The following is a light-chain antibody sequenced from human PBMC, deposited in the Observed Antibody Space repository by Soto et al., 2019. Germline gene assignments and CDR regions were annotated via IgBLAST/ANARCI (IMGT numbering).Light chain of an antibody. CDR1: QSISSW. CDR3: QQYNSYLRT. CDR2: KAS. V-gene: IGKV1-5*03. J-gene: IGKJ1*01. Sequence: DILMTQSPSTLSASVGDRVTSACRASQSISSWLAWYPQKPGKARKLLIYKASSLESGVPSRFSGSGSGTEVTLTISSLQPDDFATYYCQQYNSYLRTFGQGTKVEIK.